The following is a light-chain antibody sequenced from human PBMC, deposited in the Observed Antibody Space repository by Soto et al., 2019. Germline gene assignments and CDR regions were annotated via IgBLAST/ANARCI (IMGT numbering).Light chain of an antibody. CDR1: SSDVGGYNF. J-gene: IGLJ2*01. CDR3: SSYAGSNIVV. V-gene: IGLV2-8*01. Sequence: QSVLTQPPSASGSPGQSVTISCTGTSSDVGGYNFVSWYQQHPGKAPKLMIYEVSERPSGVPDRFSGSKSGNTASLTVSGLQAEDEADYYCSSYAGSNIVVFGGGTKVPVL. CDR2: EVS.